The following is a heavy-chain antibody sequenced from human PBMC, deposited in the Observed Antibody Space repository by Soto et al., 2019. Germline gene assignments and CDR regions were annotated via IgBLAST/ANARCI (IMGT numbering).Heavy chain of an antibody. CDR3: ARLERGITMIRSAFDI. J-gene: IGHJ3*02. Sequence: QVQLVESGGGVVQPGRSLRLSCAASGFTFSSYAMHWVRQAPGKGLEWVAVISYDGSKKYYADSVKGRFTISRDNSKHTLYLKMNSLRAEDTAVYYCARLERGITMIRSAFDIWGQGTMVTVSS. D-gene: IGHD3-22*01. CDR1: GFTFSSYA. V-gene: IGHV3-30*14. CDR2: ISYDGSKK.